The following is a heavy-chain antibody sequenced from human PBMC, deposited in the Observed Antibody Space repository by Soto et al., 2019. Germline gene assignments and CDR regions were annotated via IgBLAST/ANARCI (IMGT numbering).Heavy chain of an antibody. CDR1: GGSISSSNW. CDR3: ARGRITMVRGVIISMDV. CDR2: IYHSGST. D-gene: IGHD3-10*01. J-gene: IGHJ6*02. Sequence: PSETLSLTCAVSGGSISSSNWWSWVRQPPGKGLEWIGEIYHSGSTNYNPSLKSRVTISVDKSKNQFSLKLSSVTAADTAVYYCARGRITMVRGVIISMDVWSQGTTVTVSS. V-gene: IGHV4-4*02.